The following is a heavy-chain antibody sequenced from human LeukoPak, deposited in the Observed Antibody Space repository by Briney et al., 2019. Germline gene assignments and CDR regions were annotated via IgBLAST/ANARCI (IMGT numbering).Heavy chain of an antibody. CDR1: GGSISSYY. Sequence: SETLSLTCTVSGGSISSYYWSWIRQPPGKGLEWIGYIYYSGSTNYNPSLKSRVTISVDTSKNQFSLKLSSVTAADTAAYYCARAKAAAGTSWFDPWGQGTLVTVSS. D-gene: IGHD6-13*01. CDR3: ARAKAAAGTSWFDP. J-gene: IGHJ5*02. CDR2: IYYSGST. V-gene: IGHV4-59*01.